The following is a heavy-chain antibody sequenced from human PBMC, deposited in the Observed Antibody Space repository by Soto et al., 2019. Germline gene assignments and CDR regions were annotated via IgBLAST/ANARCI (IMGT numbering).Heavy chain of an antibody. V-gene: IGHV1-18*01. Sequence: QVQLVQSGAEVKKPGASVKVSCKASGYTFTSYHITWVRQAPGQGLEWMGWISAYNGNTNYAQKLQGRVTMTTDTTTRTAYMELRNLESDDTAVYYCARDSPPPREWGQGTLVTVSS. CDR2: ISAYNGNT. CDR1: GYTFTSYH. CDR3: ARDSPPPRE. J-gene: IGHJ4*02.